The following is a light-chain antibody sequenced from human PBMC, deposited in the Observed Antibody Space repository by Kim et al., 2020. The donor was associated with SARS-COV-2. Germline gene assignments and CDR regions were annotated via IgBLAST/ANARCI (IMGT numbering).Light chain of an antibody. J-gene: IGLJ2*01. V-gene: IGLV1-40*01. Sequence: YDVHWYQQVPGTAPRLIIYGNNNRPLGVPDRFSGSKSGTSASLTITGLQAEDEGDYYCQSFDNSLSGWIFGGGTKLTVL. CDR2: GNN. CDR1: YD. CDR3: QSFDNSLSGWI.